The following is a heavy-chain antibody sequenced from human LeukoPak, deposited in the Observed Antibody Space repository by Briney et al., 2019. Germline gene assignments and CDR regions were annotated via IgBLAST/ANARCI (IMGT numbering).Heavy chain of an antibody. D-gene: IGHD5-12*01. J-gene: IGHJ4*02. V-gene: IGHV3-30*04. CDR2: ISYDGSNK. Sequence: GGSLRLSCAASGFTFSIYAMHWVRQAPGKGLEWVSLISYDGSNKYYADSVKGRFTISRDNSKNTLYLQMNSLRAEDTAVYYCARDLQKLIVATAGDCWGQGTLVTVSS. CDR3: ARDLQKLIVATAGDC. CDR1: GFTFSIYA.